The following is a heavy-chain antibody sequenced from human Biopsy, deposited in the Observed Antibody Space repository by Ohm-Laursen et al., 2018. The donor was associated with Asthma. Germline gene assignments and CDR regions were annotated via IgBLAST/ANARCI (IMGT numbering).Heavy chain of an antibody. CDR1: GYTFINYA. D-gene: IGHD3-9*01. V-gene: IGHV1-3*01. Sequence: ASVSPSRTTCGYTFINYAIHWVRQARGQRLEWMGWINAGNGNTKYSQKFQGRVTITRDTSASTAYMELSSLRSEDTAVYYCARTYYDFLAGEVNDAFDIWGQGTLVTVSS. CDR3: ARTYYDFLAGEVNDAFDI. J-gene: IGHJ3*02. CDR2: INAGNGNT.